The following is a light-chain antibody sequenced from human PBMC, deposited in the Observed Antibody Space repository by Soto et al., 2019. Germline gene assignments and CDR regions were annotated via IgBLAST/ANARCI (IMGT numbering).Light chain of an antibody. CDR1: QRVSSSY. Sequence: EIVLTQSPGTLSLSPGERATLSCRASQRVSSSYLAWYQQKPCQAPRLLIYGASTRATGIPDRFSGSGSGTDFTLTISRLEPEDVAVYFCQRYGSSPPFTFGQGTKVEI. V-gene: IGKV3-20*01. J-gene: IGKJ2*01. CDR3: QRYGSSPPFT. CDR2: GAS.